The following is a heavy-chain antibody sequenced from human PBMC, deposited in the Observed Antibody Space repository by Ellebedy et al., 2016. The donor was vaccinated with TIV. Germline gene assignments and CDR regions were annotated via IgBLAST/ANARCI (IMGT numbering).Heavy chain of an antibody. CDR3: ARARLGGLDP. CDR1: GGSISSSSYY. CDR2: IYTSGST. J-gene: IGHJ5*02. D-gene: IGHD3-16*01. V-gene: IGHV4-39*07. Sequence: SETLSLTXTVSGGSISSSSYYWGWIRQPPGKGLEWIGSIYTSGSTNYNPSLKSRVTMSVDTSKNQFSLKLSSVTAADTAVYYCARARLGGLDPWGQGTLVTVSS.